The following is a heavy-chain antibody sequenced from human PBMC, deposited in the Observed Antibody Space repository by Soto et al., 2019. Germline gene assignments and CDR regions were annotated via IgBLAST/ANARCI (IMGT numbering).Heavy chain of an antibody. J-gene: IGHJ4*02. V-gene: IGHV1-3*01. D-gene: IGHD3-9*01. CDR1: GYTFTRNA. CDR3: ARSETDYSTFDY. CDR2: INAGNGDT. Sequence: QVQLVQSGAEVKKPGASVKVSCKASGYTFTRNAIHWVRQAPGQRLVWIGRINAGNGDTKYSQKFQGRVTITRDTSASAAYMELSTLGSEDTSVYFCARSETDYSTFDYWGQGTLVTVSS.